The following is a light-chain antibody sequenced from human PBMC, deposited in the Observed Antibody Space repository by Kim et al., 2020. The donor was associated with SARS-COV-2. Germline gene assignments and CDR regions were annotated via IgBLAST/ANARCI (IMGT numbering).Light chain of an antibody. CDR1: HSAGTN. Sequence: EIVMTQSPATLSVSPGERATLSCRASHSAGTNLAWYQHKPGQAPRLLISDSSTRATGIPARFSGSGSGTEFTLTISSLQSEDFALYYCQQYNDWPWTFGPGTKVDIK. V-gene: IGKV3-15*01. J-gene: IGKJ1*01. CDR2: DSS. CDR3: QQYNDWPWT.